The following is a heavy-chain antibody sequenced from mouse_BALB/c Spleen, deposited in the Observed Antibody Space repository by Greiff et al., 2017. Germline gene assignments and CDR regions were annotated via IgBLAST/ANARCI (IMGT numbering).Heavy chain of an antibody. CDR1: GFTFSDYY. CDR3: ARVNYGYGADY. J-gene: IGHJ2*01. V-gene: IGHV5-4*02. D-gene: IGHD1-2*01. Sequence: EVKVVESGGGLVKPGGSLKLSCAASGFTFSDYYMYWVRQTPEKRLEWVATISDGGSYTYYPDSVKGRFTISRDNAKNNLYLQMSSLKSEDTAMYYCARVNYGYGADYWGQGTTLTVSS. CDR2: ISDGGSYT.